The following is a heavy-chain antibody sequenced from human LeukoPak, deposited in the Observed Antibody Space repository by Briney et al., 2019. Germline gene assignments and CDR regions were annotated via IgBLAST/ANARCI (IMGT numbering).Heavy chain of an antibody. J-gene: IGHJ4*02. D-gene: IGHD6-19*01. CDR2: ISPTSTYI. V-gene: IGHV3-21*01. CDR3: ARDHRIAVAGSDY. Sequence: GGSLRLSCAASGFTFSSYNMNWVRQAPGKGLEGISSISPTSTYIYYADSVKGRFTISRDNAKNSLYLQMNSLRAEDTAVYYCARDHRIAVAGSDYWGQGTLVTVSS. CDR1: GFTFSSYN.